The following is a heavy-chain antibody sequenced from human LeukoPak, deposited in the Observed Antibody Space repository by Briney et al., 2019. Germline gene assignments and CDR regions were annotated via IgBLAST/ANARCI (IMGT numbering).Heavy chain of an antibody. CDR3: AKEGAGLHAFDI. J-gene: IGHJ3*02. D-gene: IGHD4/OR15-4a*01. CDR1: GFTFSSYA. Sequence: GGSLRLSCAASGFTFSSYAMHWVRQAPGKGLEWVAVISYDGSNKYYPDSVKGRFTISRDNSKNTLYLQMNSLRAEDTAVYHCAKEGAGLHAFDIWGQGTMVTVSS. V-gene: IGHV3-30-3*01. CDR2: ISYDGSNK.